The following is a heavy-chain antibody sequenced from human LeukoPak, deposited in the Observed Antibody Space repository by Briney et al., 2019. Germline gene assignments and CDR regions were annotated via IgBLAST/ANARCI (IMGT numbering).Heavy chain of an antibody. CDR3: AISTGVDAFDI. CDR1: GYTLTRYD. J-gene: IGHJ3*02. V-gene: IGHV1-2*02. CDR2: INPNSGGT. D-gene: IGHD3-10*01. Sequence: GASVKLSSKASGYTLTRYDMHAVREAPGQGLEWMGWINPNSGGTNYAQKCQGRVTMTRATSISTAYMEMSRRRSDDSACYYWAISTGVDAFDIWGQGTMVTVSS.